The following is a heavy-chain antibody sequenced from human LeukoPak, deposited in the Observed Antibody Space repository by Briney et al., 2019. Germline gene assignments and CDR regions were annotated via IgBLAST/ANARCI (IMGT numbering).Heavy chain of an antibody. CDR1: GGSISSYY. Sequence: PSETLSLTCTGSGGSISSYYWSWIRQPPGKGLEWIGYIYYSGSTNYNPSLKSRVTISVDTSKNQFSLKLSSVTAADTAVYYCARSTSRIAAAGYYGMDVWGQGTTVTVSS. J-gene: IGHJ6*02. V-gene: IGHV4-59*01. CDR2: IYYSGST. D-gene: IGHD6-13*01. CDR3: ARSTSRIAAAGYYGMDV.